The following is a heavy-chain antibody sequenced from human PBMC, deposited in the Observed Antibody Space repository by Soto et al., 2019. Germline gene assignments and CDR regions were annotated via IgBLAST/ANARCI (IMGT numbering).Heavy chain of an antibody. V-gene: IGHV3-21*01. Sequence: GGSLRLSCAASGFTFSSYSMNWVRQAPGKGLEWVSSISSSSSYIYYADSVKGRFTISRDNAKNSLYLQMNSLRAEDTAVYYCARDLPRVAAWFDPWGQGTLVTVSS. D-gene: IGHD2-15*01. CDR1: GFTFSSYS. CDR3: ARDLPRVAAWFDP. J-gene: IGHJ5*02. CDR2: ISSSSSYI.